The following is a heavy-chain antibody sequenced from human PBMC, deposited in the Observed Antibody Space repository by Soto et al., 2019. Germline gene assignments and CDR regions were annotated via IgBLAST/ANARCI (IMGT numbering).Heavy chain of an antibody. V-gene: IGHV4-39*01. J-gene: IGHJ6*02. CDR2: VYYIGST. Sequence: SETLSLTCTVSGGSISSSSDYWGWILQPPGKGLEWIGSVYYIGSTDYNPSLKGRVTISVDTSNNEFSLKLSSVTAADKAVYYCASGGELLTTSYYGMDVWGQGTTVTVSS. CDR1: GGSISSSSDY. CDR3: ASGGELLTTSYYGMDV. D-gene: IGHD3-10*01.